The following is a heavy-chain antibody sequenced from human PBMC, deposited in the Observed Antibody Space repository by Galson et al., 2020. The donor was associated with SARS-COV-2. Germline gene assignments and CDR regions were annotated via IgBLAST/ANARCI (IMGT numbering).Heavy chain of an antibody. D-gene: IGHD3-9*01. J-gene: IGHJ4*02. CDR2: IYDGGRT. V-gene: IGHV4-39*01. Sequence: SETLSLTCNVSGGSISVSSYYWGWIRQPPGKGLEWIGSIYDGGRTYYSPSLKGRVSLSVDTSKNQFSLRLSSVTAADTAVYYCARSHELRFFDWSAAMGYWGQGSLVTVSA. CDR1: GGSISVSSYY. CDR3: ARSHELRFFDWSAAMGY.